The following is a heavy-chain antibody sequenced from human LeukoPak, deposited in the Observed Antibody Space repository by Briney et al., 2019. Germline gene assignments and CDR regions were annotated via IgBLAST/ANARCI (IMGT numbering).Heavy chain of an antibody. J-gene: IGHJ4*02. CDR1: GFTFGIFW. V-gene: IGHV3-7*01. Sequence: PGGSLRLSCAASGFTFGIFWMSWVRQAPGKGLEWVANIKYDGSEIYYVDSVKGRFTISRDNAKNSVYLQMNSLRVEDTAVYYCAREPGGVDYWGQGTLVTVSS. CDR3: AREPGGVDY. D-gene: IGHD3-16*01. CDR2: IKYDGSEI.